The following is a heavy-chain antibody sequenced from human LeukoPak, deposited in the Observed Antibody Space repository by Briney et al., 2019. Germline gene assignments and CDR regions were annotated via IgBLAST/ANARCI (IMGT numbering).Heavy chain of an antibody. V-gene: IGHV4-39*07. Sequence: SVTLSLTCSVSGASISSGSNYWGWIRQPPGKTLEWIGSIYSSGSTYYNPSLKSRVIIIIDTPKNHFSLTLSSVTAADTAVYYCARDERGNRDGYKLNHLSIDYWGQGTLVTVSS. CDR3: ARDERGNRDGYKLNHLSIDY. J-gene: IGHJ4*02. CDR1: GASISSGSNY. D-gene: IGHD5-24*01. CDR2: IYSSGST.